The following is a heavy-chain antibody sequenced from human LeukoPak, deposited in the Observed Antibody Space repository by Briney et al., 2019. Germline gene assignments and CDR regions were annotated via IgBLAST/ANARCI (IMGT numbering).Heavy chain of an antibody. CDR1: GFTFSSYW. CDR2: INSDGSST. J-gene: IGHJ3*01. D-gene: IGHD5-24*01. CDR3: ARAGGDGYNPLL. V-gene: IGHV3-74*01. Sequence: PGGSLRLSCAASGFTFSSYWMHWVRQAPGKGLVWVSRINSDGSSTSYADSVKGRFTISRDNAKNTLYLQMNSLRAEDTAVYYCARAGGDGYNPLLWGQGTMVTVSS.